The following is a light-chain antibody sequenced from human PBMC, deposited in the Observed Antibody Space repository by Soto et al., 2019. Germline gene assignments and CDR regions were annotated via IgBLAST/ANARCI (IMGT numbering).Light chain of an antibody. V-gene: IGKV3-11*01. J-gene: IGKJ1*01. CDR2: DAS. Sequence: EIVLTQSPATLSLSPGERATLSCRASQSVSSYLAWYQQKPGQAPRLLIYDASNRATDIPARFSGSGSGTDFTITISSLEPEVFAVDDGQQRCGWPGTFGQGTKVEIK. CDR1: QSVSSY. CDR3: QQRCGWPGT.